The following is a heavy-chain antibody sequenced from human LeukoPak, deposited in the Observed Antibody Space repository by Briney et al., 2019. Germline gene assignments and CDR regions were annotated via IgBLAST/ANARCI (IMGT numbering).Heavy chain of an antibody. Sequence: ASVKVSCKASGYTFISYGVSWVRQAPGQGLEWMGWIDTYGGSTNYAQNLQGRVTVTTDTSTSTVYMELRSLTSDDTAVYYCARDTGSNFFDPWGQGTLVTVAS. CDR2: IDTYGGST. D-gene: IGHD1-26*01. V-gene: IGHV1-18*01. CDR3: ARDTGSNFFDP. CDR1: GYTFISYG. J-gene: IGHJ5*02.